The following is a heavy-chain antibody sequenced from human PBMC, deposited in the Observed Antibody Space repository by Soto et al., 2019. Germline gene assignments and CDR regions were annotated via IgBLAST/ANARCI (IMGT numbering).Heavy chain of an antibody. J-gene: IGHJ4*02. V-gene: IGHV3-7*01. D-gene: IGHD3-10*01. CDR2: IKQDGSEK. CDR3: ARPFGSGTYPLDYFDY. Sequence: EVQLVESGGGLVQPGGSLRLSCAASGFTFSTSWMSWVRQAPGKGLEWVANIKQDGSEKYYVDSVKGRFTISRDNAKNSLYLQMNSLRADDTAVYYCARPFGSGTYPLDYFDYWGQGTLVTVSS. CDR1: GFTFSTSW.